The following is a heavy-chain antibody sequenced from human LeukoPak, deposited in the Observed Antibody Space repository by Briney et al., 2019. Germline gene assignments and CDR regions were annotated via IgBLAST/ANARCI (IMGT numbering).Heavy chain of an antibody. V-gene: IGHV3-48*04. J-gene: IGHJ4*02. CDR2: ISSSGSTI. Sequence: GGSLRLSCAASGFTFSSYWMSRVPQAPGKGLEWVSCISSSGSTIYYADSVKGRFTISRDNAKNSLYLQMNSLRAEDTAVYYCARGQGYFDYWGQGTLVTVSS. CDR1: GFTFSSYW. CDR3: ARGQGYFDY.